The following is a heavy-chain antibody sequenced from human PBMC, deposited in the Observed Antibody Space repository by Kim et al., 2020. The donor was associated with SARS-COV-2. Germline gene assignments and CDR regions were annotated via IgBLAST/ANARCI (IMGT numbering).Heavy chain of an antibody. Sequence: KYYADSVKGRFTISRDNSKNTLYLQMNSLRAEDTAVYYCARGDILTGFDYWGQGTLVTVSS. V-gene: IGHV3-33*01. CDR3: ARGDILTGFDY. D-gene: IGHD3-9*01. J-gene: IGHJ4*02. CDR2: K.